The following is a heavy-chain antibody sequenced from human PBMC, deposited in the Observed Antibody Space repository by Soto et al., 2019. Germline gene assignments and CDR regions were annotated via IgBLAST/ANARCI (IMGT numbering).Heavy chain of an antibody. Sequence: SETLSLTCAVYGGSFSGYYWSWIRQPPGKGLEWIGEINHSGSTNYNPSLKSRVTISVDTSKNQFSLKLSSVTAADTAVYYCARGLTRGSSYGSYFNYWGQGPLVTVSS. D-gene: IGHD5-18*01. CDR3: ARGLTRGSSYGSYFNY. J-gene: IGHJ4*02. CDR2: INHSGST. V-gene: IGHV4-34*01. CDR1: GGSFSGYY.